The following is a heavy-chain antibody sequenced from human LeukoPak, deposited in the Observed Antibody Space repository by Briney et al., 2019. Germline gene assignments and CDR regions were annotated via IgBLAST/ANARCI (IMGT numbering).Heavy chain of an antibody. D-gene: IGHD6-13*01. CDR1: GGSISSYY. CDR3: ARGGQGAAGNWFDP. V-gene: IGHV4-4*07. CDR2: IYISGST. J-gene: IGHJ5*02. Sequence: SETLSLTCTVSGGSISSYYWSWIRQPAGKGLEWIGRIYISGSTNYDPSLKSRVTMSVDTSKNQFSLKLSSVTAADTAVYYCARGGQGAAGNWFDPWGQGTLVTVSS.